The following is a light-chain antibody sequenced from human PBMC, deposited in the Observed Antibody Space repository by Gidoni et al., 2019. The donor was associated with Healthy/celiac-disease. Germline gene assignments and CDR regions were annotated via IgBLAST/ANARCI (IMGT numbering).Light chain of an antibody. CDR3: SSYTSSSTPYV. CDR2: DVR. CDR1: SSAVGGYNY. V-gene: IGLV2-14*01. Sequence: QSALTQPASVSGSPGQSITISCTGTSSAVGGYNYVSWYHQHPGKAPKLMIYDVRNRPSGVSNRFSGSKSGNTASLTISALHAEDEADYYCSSYTSSSTPYVFGTGTKVTVL. J-gene: IGLJ1*01.